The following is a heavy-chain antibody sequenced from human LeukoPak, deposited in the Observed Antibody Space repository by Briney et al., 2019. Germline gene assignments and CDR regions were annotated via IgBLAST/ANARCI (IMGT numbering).Heavy chain of an antibody. V-gene: IGHV3-30*01. Sequence: PGRSLRHSCAASGFTFNAYAMHWVRQAPGKGLEWVAVVANDGRDKQYADSMKGRFTISRDNSENTLYLQMNTLRAEDTAVYYCAIDRNSPAKYYFDYWGQGTLVTVSS. CDR1: GFTFNAYA. D-gene: IGHD1-14*01. CDR2: VANDGRDK. CDR3: AIDRNSPAKYYFDY. J-gene: IGHJ4*02.